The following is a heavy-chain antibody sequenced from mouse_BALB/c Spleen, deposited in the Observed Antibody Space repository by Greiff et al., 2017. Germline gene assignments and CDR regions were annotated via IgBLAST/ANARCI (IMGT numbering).Heavy chain of an antibody. CDR3: ARDPFDY. CDR2: IDPANGNT. Sequence: EVQLQQSGAELVKPGASVKLSCTASGFYIKDTYMHWVKQRPEQGLEWIGRIDPANGNTKYDPKFQGKATITADTSSNTAYLQLSSLTSEDTAVYYCARDPFDYWGQGTTLTVSA. J-gene: IGHJ2*01. V-gene: IGHV14-3*02. CDR1: GFYIKDTY.